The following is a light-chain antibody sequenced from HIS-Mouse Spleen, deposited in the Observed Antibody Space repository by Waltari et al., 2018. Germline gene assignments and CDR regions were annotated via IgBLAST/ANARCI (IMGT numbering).Light chain of an antibody. CDR1: SSDVGGYNY. V-gene: IGLV2-14*03. Sequence: QSALTQPASVSGSPGQSITISCTGTSSDVGGYNYVSWYQQHPGKAPKLMIYDVSTRPSGVSHRFSGSKSGNTASLTISGLQAEDEADYYCSSYTSSSTGFGGGTKLTVL. J-gene: IGLJ3*02. CDR2: DVS. CDR3: SSYTSSSTG.